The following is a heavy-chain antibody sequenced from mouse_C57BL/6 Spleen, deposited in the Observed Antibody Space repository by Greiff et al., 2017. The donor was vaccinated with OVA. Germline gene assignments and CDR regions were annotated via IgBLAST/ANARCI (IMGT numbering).Heavy chain of an antibody. V-gene: IGHV6-3*01. Sequence: DVKLVESGGGLVQPGGSMKLSCVASGFTFSNYWMNWVRQSPEKGLEWVAQIRLKSDNYATHYAESVKGRFTISRDDSKSSVYLQMSNVRAEDTGIYYCTGGPSYWYCDVWGTGTTVTVSA. CDR1: GFTFSNYW. J-gene: IGHJ1*03. CDR2: IRLKSDNYAT. CDR3: TGGPSYWYCDV.